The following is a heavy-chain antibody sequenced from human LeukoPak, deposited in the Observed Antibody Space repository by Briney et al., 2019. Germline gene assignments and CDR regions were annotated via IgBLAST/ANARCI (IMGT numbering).Heavy chain of an antibody. Sequence: PGGSLRLSCAASGFTFSSYSMSWVRQAPGKGLEWVSAISGSGGSTYYADSVKGRSTISRDNSKNTLYLQMNSLRAEDTAVYYCAKDSYYYDSSGYPNWFDPWGQGTLVTVSS. V-gene: IGHV3-23*01. J-gene: IGHJ5*02. CDR2: ISGSGGST. CDR1: GFTFSSYS. D-gene: IGHD3-22*01. CDR3: AKDSYYYDSSGYPNWFDP.